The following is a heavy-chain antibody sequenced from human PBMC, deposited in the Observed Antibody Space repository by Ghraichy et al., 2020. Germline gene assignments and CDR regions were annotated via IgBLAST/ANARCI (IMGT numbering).Heavy chain of an antibody. D-gene: IGHD3-3*01. Sequence: ASVKVSCKASGYTFTSYGISWVRQAPGQGLEWMGWISAYNGNTNYAQKLQGRVTMTTDTSTSTAYMELRSLRSDDTAVYYCARVDRAGLRFLEWLFWGQGTLVTVSS. CDR3: ARVDRAGLRFLEWLF. V-gene: IGHV1-18*01. J-gene: IGHJ4*02. CDR2: ISAYNGNT. CDR1: GYTFTSYG.